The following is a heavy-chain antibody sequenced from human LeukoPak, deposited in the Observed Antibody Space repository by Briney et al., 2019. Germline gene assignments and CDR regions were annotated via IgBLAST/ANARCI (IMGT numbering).Heavy chain of an antibody. V-gene: IGHV3-23*01. D-gene: IGHD3-10*01. J-gene: IGHJ4*02. CDR2: ISGSGGST. CDR3: AKDRRSGELWY. Sequence: GGSLRLSCAASGFTFSSYAMSWVRQAPGKGLEWVSAISGSGGSTYYADSVKGRFTISRDNSKNTLYLQMKSLRAEDTAVYYCAKDRRSGELWYWGQGTLVTVSS. CDR1: GFTFSSYA.